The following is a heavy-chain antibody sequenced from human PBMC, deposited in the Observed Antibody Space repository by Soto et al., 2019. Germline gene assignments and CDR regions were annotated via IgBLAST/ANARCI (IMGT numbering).Heavy chain of an antibody. J-gene: IGHJ4*02. CDR3: AKDTGYSNLFDY. CDR2: ISWNSGSI. Sequence: EVQLVESGGGLVQPGRSLRLSCAASGFTFDDYAMHWVRQAPGKGLEWVSGISWNSGSIGYADSVKGRFTISRDNAKNSLYLQMNSLRAEDTALYYCAKDTGYSNLFDYWGQGTLGTVSS. D-gene: IGHD4-4*01. V-gene: IGHV3-9*01. CDR1: GFTFDDYA.